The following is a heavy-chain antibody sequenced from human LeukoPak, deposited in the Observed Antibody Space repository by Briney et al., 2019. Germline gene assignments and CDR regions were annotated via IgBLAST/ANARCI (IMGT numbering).Heavy chain of an antibody. Sequence: SETLSLTCAVYGGSFSGYYWSWIRQPPGKGLEWIGEIYHSGSTNYSPSLKSRITISVDTSKNRFSLNLSSVTAADTAVYYCARGGSNYGFGAFFDFWGQGTLVTVSS. D-gene: IGHD5-18*01. V-gene: IGHV4-34*01. CDR1: GGSFSGYY. J-gene: IGHJ4*02. CDR2: IYHSGST. CDR3: ARGGSNYGFGAFFDF.